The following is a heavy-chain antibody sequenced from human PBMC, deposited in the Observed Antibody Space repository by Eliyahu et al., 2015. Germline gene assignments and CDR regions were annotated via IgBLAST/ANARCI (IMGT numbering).Heavy chain of an antibody. J-gene: IGHJ3*02. CDR3: ARETITNAFDM. CDR1: GFTFSSYD. CDR2: IGTDGDT. Sequence: EVQLVESGGGXVQPGGSLXLSXAAXGFTFSSYDIXWVRQAIGKGLEWVSGIGTDGDTYYSGSVKGRFTISRENARNSLYLQMNSLRAGDTAVYYCARETITNAFDMWGQGTMVTVSS. D-gene: IGHD3-10*01. V-gene: IGHV3-13*01.